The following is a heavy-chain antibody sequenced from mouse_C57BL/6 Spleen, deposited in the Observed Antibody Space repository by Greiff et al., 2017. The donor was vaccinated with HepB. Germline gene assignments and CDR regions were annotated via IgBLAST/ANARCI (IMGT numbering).Heavy chain of an antibody. CDR1: GYTFTSYW. V-gene: IGHV1-5*01. J-gene: IGHJ3*01. CDR2: IYPGNSDT. CDR3: TLYYYGSSYRFAY. Sequence: EVQLQQSGTVLARPGASVKMSCKTSGYTFTSYWMHWVKQRPGQGLEWIGAIYPGNSDTSYNQKFKGKAKLTAVTSASTAYMELSSLTNEDSAVYYCTLYYYGSSYRFAYWGQGTLVTVSA. D-gene: IGHD1-1*01.